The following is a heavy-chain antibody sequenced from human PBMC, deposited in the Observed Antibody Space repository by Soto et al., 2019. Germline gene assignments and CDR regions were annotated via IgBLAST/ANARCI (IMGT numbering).Heavy chain of an antibody. V-gene: IGHV4-61*01. D-gene: IGHD5-18*01. J-gene: IGHJ4*02. CDR2: IYYSGST. CDR3: AREGYSYGYGYFDY. Sequence: SETLSLTCSVSGGSVSSGSYYWSWIRQPPGKGLEWIGYIYYSGSTNYNPSLKSRVTISVDTSKNQFSLKLSSVTAADTAVYYCAREGYSYGYGYFDYWGQGTLVTVSS. CDR1: GGSVSSGSYY.